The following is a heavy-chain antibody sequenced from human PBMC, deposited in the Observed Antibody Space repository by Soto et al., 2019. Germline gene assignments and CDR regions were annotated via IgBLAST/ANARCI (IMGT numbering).Heavy chain of an antibody. J-gene: IGHJ4*02. Sequence: ASVKVSCKASGYTFTSYGISWVRQAPGQRLEWMGWINAGNGNTKYSQKFQGRVTITRDTSASTAYMELSSLRSEDTAVYYCARAEWELLGFDYWGQGTLVTVSS. CDR3: ARAEWELLGFDY. CDR1: GYTFTSYG. D-gene: IGHD1-26*01. V-gene: IGHV1-3*01. CDR2: INAGNGNT.